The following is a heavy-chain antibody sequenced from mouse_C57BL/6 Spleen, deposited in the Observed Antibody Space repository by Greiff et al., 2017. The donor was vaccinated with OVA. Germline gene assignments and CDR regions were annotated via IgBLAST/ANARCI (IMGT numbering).Heavy chain of an antibody. V-gene: IGHV1-62-2*01. CDR3: ARHEEGRGGQLRLRYYAMDY. J-gene: IGHJ4*01. Sequence: QVQLKQSGAELVKPGASVKLSCKASGYTFTEYTIHWVKQRSGQGLEWIGWFYPGSGSIKYNEKFKDKATLTADKSSSTVYMELSRLTSEDSAVYFCARHEEGRGGQLRLRYYAMDYWGQGTSVTVSS. CDR1: GYTFTEYT. CDR2: FYPGSGSI. D-gene: IGHD3-2*02.